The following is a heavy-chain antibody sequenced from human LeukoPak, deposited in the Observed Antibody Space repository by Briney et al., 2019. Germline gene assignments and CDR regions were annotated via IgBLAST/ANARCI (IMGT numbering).Heavy chain of an antibody. CDR2: ISSSSSYI. V-gene: IGHV3-21*01. J-gene: IGHJ3*02. CDR3: ARQDTGNAFDI. Sequence: GGSLRLSCAASGFTFSSYSMNWVRQAPGKGLEWVSSISSSSSYIYYADLVKGRFTISRDNAKNSLYLQMNSLRAEDTAVYYCARQDTGNAFDIWGQGTMVTVSS. CDR1: GFTFSSYS. D-gene: IGHD5-18*01.